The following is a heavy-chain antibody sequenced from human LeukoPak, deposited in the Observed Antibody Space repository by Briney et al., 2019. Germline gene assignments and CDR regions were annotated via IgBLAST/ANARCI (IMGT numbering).Heavy chain of an antibody. Sequence: PSETLSLTCAVYGGSFSGYYWSWIRQPPGKGLEWIGEINHSGSTNYNPSLKSRVTISVDTSQNQFSLKLSSVTAADTAVYYCARGRDYVWGSYRHLSAFDYWGQGTLVTVSS. CDR1: GGSFSGYY. J-gene: IGHJ4*02. CDR2: INHSGST. D-gene: IGHD3-16*02. CDR3: ARGRDYVWGSYRHLSAFDY. V-gene: IGHV4-34*01.